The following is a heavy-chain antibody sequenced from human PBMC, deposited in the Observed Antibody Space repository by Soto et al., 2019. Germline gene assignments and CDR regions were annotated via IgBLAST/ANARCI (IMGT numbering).Heavy chain of an antibody. Sequence: QVQLQESGPRLVKPSGTLSLTCGVSGDPIISSNWWSWVRQPFGKGLEWIGEIYHSGSTHYNPSLKSRVTMLVDKSKNHFSLKLTSVTAADTAVYFCATGLSSSWYSHDDSWGQGTLVTVSS. V-gene: IGHV4-4*02. CDR1: GDPIISSNW. CDR2: IYHSGST. D-gene: IGHD6-13*01. CDR3: ATGLSSSWYSHDDS. J-gene: IGHJ4*02.